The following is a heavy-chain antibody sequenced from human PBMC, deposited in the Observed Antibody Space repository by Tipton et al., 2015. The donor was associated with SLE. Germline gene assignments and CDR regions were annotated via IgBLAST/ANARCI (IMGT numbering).Heavy chain of an antibody. Sequence: LRLSCTVSGDSISNYYWSWIRQPPGKGLKWIGYIYYSGSTNYNPSLKSRVTISVDTSKDQFSLKLSSVTAADTAVYSCARGSGWPHWYFDLWGRGTLVTVSS. CDR1: GDSISNYY. CDR2: IYYSGST. D-gene: IGHD6-19*01. J-gene: IGHJ2*01. V-gene: IGHV4-59*01. CDR3: ARGSGWPHWYFDL.